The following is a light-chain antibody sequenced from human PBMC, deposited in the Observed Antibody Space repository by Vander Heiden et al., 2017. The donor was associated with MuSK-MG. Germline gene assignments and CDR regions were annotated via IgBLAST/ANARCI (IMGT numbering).Light chain of an antibody. V-gene: IGLV3-25*03. CDR3: QSADSSGTYGVV. CDR1: ALPKQY. CDR2: KDS. J-gene: IGLJ2*01. Sequence: SYELPQPPSVSVSPGQTARITCSGDALPKQYAYWYQQKPGQAPVLVIYKDSERPSGIPERFSGSSSGTTVTLTISGVQAEDEADYYCQSADSSGTYGVVFGGGTKLTVL.